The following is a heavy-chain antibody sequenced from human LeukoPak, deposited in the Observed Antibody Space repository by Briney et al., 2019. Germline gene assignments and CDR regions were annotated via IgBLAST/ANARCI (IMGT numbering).Heavy chain of an antibody. CDR2: INPNSGVT. Sequence: GASVKVSCKASGDTVTAYYVHWVRQAPGQGLEWMGYINPNSGVTKFAQKFQGRVTMTRDTSISTAYMEMSRLRSDDAAVYYCATYKTKVNWGPYYYYVLDVWGQGTTVAVSS. CDR3: ATYKTKVNWGPYYYYVLDV. J-gene: IGHJ6*02. D-gene: IGHD7-27*01. V-gene: IGHV1-2*02. CDR1: GDTVTAYY.